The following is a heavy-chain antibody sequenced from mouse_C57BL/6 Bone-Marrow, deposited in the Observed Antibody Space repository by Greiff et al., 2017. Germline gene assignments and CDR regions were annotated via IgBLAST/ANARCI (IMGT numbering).Heavy chain of an antibody. V-gene: IGHV1-82*01. CDR3: ARGRTGKGFAY. CDR1: GYAFSSSW. Sequence: QVQLQQSGPELVKPGASVKISCKASGYAFSSSWMNWVKQRPGKGLEWIGRIYPGDGDTNYNGKFKGKATLTADKSSSTAYMQLSSLTSEDSAVYFCARGRTGKGFAYWGQGTLVTVSA. J-gene: IGHJ3*01. CDR2: IYPGDGDT. D-gene: IGHD4-1*01.